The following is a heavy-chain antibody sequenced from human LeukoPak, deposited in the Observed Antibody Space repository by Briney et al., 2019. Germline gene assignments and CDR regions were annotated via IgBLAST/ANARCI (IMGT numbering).Heavy chain of an antibody. CDR2: ISSSSSYI. V-gene: IGHV3-21*01. D-gene: IGHD6-19*01. CDR1: GFTFSSYS. Sequence: GGSLRLSCAASGFTFSSYSMNWVRQAPGKGLEWVSSISSSSSYIYYADSVKGRFTISRDNAENSLYLQMNSLRAEDTAVYYCARDPIAVAGTGYWGQGTLVTVSS. CDR3: ARDPIAVAGTGY. J-gene: IGHJ4*02.